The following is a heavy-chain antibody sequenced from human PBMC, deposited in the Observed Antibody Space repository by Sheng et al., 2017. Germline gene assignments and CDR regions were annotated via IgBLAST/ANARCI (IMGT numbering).Heavy chain of an antibody. CDR1: GYSFTSYW. Sequence: EVQLVQSGAEVKKPGESLKISCKGSGYSFTSYWIGWVRQMPGKGLEWMGIIYPGDSDTRYSPSFQGQVTISADKSISTTYLQWSSLKASDTAMYYCARRVQWFLKTGAFDIWGQGTMVTVSS. CDR3: ARRVQWFLKTGAFDI. D-gene: IGHD3-22*01. CDR2: IYPGDSDT. J-gene: IGHJ3*02. V-gene: IGHV5-51*01.